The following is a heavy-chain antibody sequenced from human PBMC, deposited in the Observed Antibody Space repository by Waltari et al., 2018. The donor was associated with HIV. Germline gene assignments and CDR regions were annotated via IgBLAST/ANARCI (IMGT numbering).Heavy chain of an antibody. V-gene: IGHV1-2*02. D-gene: IGHD2-8*02. CDR1: GYTFTGYY. CDR2: INPNSGGT. CDR3: ARELRAGGHYYYGMDV. J-gene: IGHJ6*02. Sequence: QVQLVQSGAEVKKPGASVKVSCKASGYTFTGYYMHWVRQAPGQGLEWMGWINPNSGGTNHAQKFQGRVTMTRDTSISTAYMELSRLRSDDTAVYYCARELRAGGHYYYGMDVWGQGTTVTVSS.